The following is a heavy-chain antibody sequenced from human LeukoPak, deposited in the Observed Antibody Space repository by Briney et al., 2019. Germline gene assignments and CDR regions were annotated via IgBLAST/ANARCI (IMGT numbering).Heavy chain of an antibody. Sequence: PSETLSLTCAVYGGSFSGYYWSWIRQPPVKGLEWIGEINHSGSTNYNPSLKSRVTISVDTSKNQFSLKLSSVTAADTAVYYCARAFHLIADRRRLFDPWGQGTLVTVSS. V-gene: IGHV4-34*01. CDR3: ARAFHLIADRRRLFDP. CDR1: GGSFSGYY. D-gene: IGHD6-6*01. J-gene: IGHJ5*02. CDR2: INHSGST.